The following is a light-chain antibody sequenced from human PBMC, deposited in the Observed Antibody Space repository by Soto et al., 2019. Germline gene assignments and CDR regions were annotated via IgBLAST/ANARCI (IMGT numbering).Light chain of an antibody. CDR3: QQYGSSPPRVT. CDR1: QSVSSSY. CDR2: GAS. J-gene: IGKJ4*01. Sequence: IVLTQSPGTLSLSPGERATLSCRASQSVSSSYLAWYQQKPGQAPGLLIYGASSRATGIPDRFSGSGSGTDFTLTISRLEPEDFAVYYCQQYGSSPPRVTFGGGTKVEIK. V-gene: IGKV3-20*01.